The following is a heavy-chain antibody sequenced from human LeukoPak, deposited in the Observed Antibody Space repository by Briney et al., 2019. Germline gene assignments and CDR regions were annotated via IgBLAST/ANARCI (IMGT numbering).Heavy chain of an antibody. V-gene: IGHV3-30*04. D-gene: IGHD5-18*01. CDR1: GFTFSSYA. CDR3: AKDLGYSYGYGFDY. J-gene: IGHJ4*02. Sequence: PGRSLRLSCAASGFTFSSYAMHWVRQAPGKGLEWVAVISYDGSNKYYADSVKGRFTISRDNSKNTLYLQMNSLRAEDTAVYYCAKDLGYSYGYGFDYWGQGTLVTVSS. CDR2: ISYDGSNK.